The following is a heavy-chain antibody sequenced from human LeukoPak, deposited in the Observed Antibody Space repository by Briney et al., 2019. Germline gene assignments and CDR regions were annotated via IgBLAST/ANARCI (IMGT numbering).Heavy chain of an antibody. V-gene: IGHV1-58*02. D-gene: IGHD6-19*01. Sequence: SVKVSCKASGFTFTSSTMQWVRQARGQRPEFIGWIVVGSGTTNYAHKFQERATITRDMSTRTAYMELSSLTYEDTAVYYCAACSVASGWCYLDYWGQGTLVTVPS. CDR3: AACSVASGWCYLDY. J-gene: IGHJ4*02. CDR1: GFTFTSST. CDR2: IVVGSGTT.